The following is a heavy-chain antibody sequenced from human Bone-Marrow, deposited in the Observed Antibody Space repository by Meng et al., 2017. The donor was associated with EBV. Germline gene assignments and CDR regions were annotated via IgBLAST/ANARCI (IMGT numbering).Heavy chain of an antibody. CDR3: VRFSNYVLDH. Sequence: QMQLVHAGGEVQKPGASVSVSCKTSCYTFSSFTLNWVRQVPGQGFEWVGWIHGYSANTHYAQKFHGRVHMSTDTSTDTSYMELKNLRPDDTAIYYCVRFSNYVLDHWGQGTLVTVSS. V-gene: IGHV1-18*01. CDR2: IHGYSANT. J-gene: IGHJ4*02. CDR1: CYTFSSFT. D-gene: IGHD3-10*01.